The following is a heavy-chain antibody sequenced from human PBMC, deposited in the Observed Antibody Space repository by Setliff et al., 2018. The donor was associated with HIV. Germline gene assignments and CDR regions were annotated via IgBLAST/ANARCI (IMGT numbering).Heavy chain of an antibody. V-gene: IGHV4-4*02. J-gene: IGHJ3*02. D-gene: IGHD3-22*01. CDR3: TRRDNSVSGYYTDHAFDI. CDR1: GGSISSSNW. CDR2: IYHSGNT. Sequence: PSETLSLTCTVSGGSISSSNWWSWVRQPPGKGLEWIGEIYHSGNTNYNPSLKSRVIISVDKSKNQFSLKLSSVTAADTAVYYCTRRDNSVSGYYTDHAFDIWGQGTLVTVSS.